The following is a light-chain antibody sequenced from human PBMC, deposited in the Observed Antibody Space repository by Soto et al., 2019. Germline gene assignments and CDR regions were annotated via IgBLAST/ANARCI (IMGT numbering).Light chain of an antibody. CDR2: EVS. CDR1: SGDVGAYNY. Sequence: QSALTQPASVSGSPGQSITVSCTGTSGDVGAYNYVSWYQQHPGKAPKLMIYEVSNRPSGVSDRFSGSKSGNTASLTISGLQAEDEADYYCSSYRSSSTLEVFGTGTKLTVL. CDR3: SSYRSSSTLEV. V-gene: IGLV2-14*01. J-gene: IGLJ1*01.